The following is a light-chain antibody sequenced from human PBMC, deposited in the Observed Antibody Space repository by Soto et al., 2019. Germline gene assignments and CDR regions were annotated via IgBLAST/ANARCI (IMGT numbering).Light chain of an antibody. CDR2: KAS. CDR1: QSIRSW. J-gene: IGKJ1*01. CDR3: QHYGGMWT. Sequence: DIQMTQSPSTLSASVGGRVTITCRASQSIRSWLAWYQQKPGKAPKLLIYKASTLKSGVPSRFSGSGFGTEFILTISSLQPDDFATYCCQHYGGMWTFGQGTKVDIK. V-gene: IGKV1-5*03.